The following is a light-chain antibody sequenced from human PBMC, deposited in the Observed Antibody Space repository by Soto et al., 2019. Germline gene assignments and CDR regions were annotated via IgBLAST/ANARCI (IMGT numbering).Light chain of an antibody. CDR3: QQYNSYSA. J-gene: IGKJ1*01. V-gene: IGKV1-5*01. Sequence: DIQMTQSPSTLSASVGDRVTITCRASQSISSWLAWYQQKPGKAPKLLIYDASSLESGVPSRFSGSGSGTEFTLTISSLQPDDFATYDCQQYNSYSAFGQGTKVDIK. CDR2: DAS. CDR1: QSISSW.